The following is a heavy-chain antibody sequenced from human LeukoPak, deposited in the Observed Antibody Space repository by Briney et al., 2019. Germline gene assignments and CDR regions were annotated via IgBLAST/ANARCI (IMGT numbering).Heavy chain of an antibody. D-gene: IGHD3-10*01. CDR3: ARDITTMVRGVIITTDY. CDR1: GGSISSYY. J-gene: IGHJ4*02. CDR2: IYYSGST. Sequence: SETLSLTCTVSGGSISSYYWSWIRQPPGKGLEWIGSIYYSGSTYYNPSLKSRVTISVDTSKNQFSLKLSSVTAADTAVYYCARDITTMVRGVIITTDYWGQGTLVTVSS. V-gene: IGHV4-59*12.